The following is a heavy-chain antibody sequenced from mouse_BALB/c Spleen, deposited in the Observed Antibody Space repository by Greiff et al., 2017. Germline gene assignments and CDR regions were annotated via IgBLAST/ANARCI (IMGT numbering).Heavy chain of an antibody. CDR1: GYTFTSYV. J-gene: IGHJ1*01. CDR2: INPYNDGT. Sequence: EVQLQQSGPELVKPGASVKMSCKASGYTFTSYVMHWVKQKPGQGLEWIGYINPYNDGTKYNEKFKGKATLTSDKSSSTAYMELSSLTSEDSAVYYCARYGLDWSFDVWGAGTTVTVSS. V-gene: IGHV1-14*01. D-gene: IGHD1-1*02. CDR3: ARYGLDWSFDV.